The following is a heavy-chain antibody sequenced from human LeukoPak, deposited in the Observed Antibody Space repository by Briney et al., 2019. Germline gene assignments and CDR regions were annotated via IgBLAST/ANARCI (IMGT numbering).Heavy chain of an antibody. D-gene: IGHD1-14*01. CDR3: ARSLGRTHFDY. CDR2: INHSGST. V-gene: IGHV4-38-2*02. J-gene: IGHJ4*02. Sequence: SETLSLTCTVSGYSISSGYYWSWIRQPPGKGLEWIGEINHSGSTNYNPSLKSRVTISVDTSKNQFSLKLSSVTAADTAVYYCARSLGRTHFDYWGQGTLVTVSS. CDR1: GYSISSGYY.